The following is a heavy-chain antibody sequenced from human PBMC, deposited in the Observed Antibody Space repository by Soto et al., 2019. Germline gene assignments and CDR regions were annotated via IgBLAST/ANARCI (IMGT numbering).Heavy chain of an antibody. Sequence: PSETLSLTCAVYGGSFSGYYWSWIRQPPGKGLEWIGEINHSGSTNYNPSLKSRVTISVDTSKNQFSLKLSSVTAADTAVYYCASKEDYYYYMDVWGKGTTVTVSS. V-gene: IGHV4-34*01. J-gene: IGHJ6*03. CDR1: GGSFSGYY. CDR3: ASKEDYYYYMDV. CDR2: INHSGST.